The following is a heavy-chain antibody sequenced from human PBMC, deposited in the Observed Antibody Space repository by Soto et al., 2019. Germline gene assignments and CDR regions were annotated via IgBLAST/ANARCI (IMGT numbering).Heavy chain of an antibody. J-gene: IGHJ3*02. D-gene: IGHD3-9*01. CDR3: ARGLLRYFDWLSDAFDI. CDR2: ISAYNGGT. CDR1: GYTFTSCC. V-gene: IGHV1-2*02. Sequence: ASVKVSCKASGYTFTSCCISWGRQAPGQGLEWMGWISAYNGGTNYAQKFQGRVTMTRDTSISTAYMELSRLRSDDTAVYYCARGLLRYFDWLSDAFDIWGQGTMVTVSS.